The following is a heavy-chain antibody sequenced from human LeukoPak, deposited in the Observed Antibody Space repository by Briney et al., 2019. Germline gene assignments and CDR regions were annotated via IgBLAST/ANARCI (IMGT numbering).Heavy chain of an antibody. CDR3: ASFLVGATLTEYFQH. CDR1: GGSISSYY. J-gene: IGHJ1*01. D-gene: IGHD1-26*01. Sequence: SETLSLTCTVSGGSISSYYWSWIRQPPGKGLEWIGYIYYSGSTNYNPSLKSRVTISVDTSKNQFSLKLSSVTAADTAVYYCASFLVGATLTEYFQHWGQGTLVTVSS. V-gene: IGHV4-59*08. CDR2: IYYSGST.